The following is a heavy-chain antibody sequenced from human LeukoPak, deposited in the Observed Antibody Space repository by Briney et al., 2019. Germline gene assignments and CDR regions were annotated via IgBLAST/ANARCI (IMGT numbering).Heavy chain of an antibody. CDR2: IHYSGST. J-gene: IGHJ4*02. D-gene: IGHD1-26*01. CDR1: GGSISSHF. V-gene: IGHV4-59*11. Sequence: SETLSLTCPVSGGSISSHFWSWIRQPPGKGLEWIGYIHYSGSTNYNPSLKSRVTISVDTSKNQFSLRLSSVTAADTAVYYCARDGYSGSSLFDYWGQGTLVTVSS. CDR3: ARDGYSGSSLFDY.